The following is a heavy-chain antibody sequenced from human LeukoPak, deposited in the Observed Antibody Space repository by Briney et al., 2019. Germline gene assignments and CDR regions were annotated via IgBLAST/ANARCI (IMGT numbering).Heavy chain of an antibody. D-gene: IGHD2-2*02. J-gene: IGHJ6*03. CDR3: ARVRYCSSTSCYKGDYYYYYMDV. CDR1: GYSISNGYY. CDR2: IYYSGST. Sequence: PSETLSLTCTVSGYSISNGYYWDWIRQPPGRGLEWIGNIYYSGSTNYNPSLKSRVTISVDTSKNQFSLKLSSVTAADTAGYYCARVRYCSSTSCYKGDYYYYYMDVWGKGTTVTVSS. V-gene: IGHV4-38-2*02.